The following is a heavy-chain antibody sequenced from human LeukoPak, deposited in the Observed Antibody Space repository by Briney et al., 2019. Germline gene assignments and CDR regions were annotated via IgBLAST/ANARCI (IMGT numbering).Heavy chain of an antibody. CDR1: GGSISTYY. V-gene: IGHV4-59*01. CDR2: IYNSGST. CDR3: ARENSNSWYLDY. Sequence: SETLSLTCTVSGGSISTYYWSWIRQPPGKGLEWIGYIYNSGSTNYNPSLKSRITISVDTSKNQFSLKLSSVTAADTAVYYCARENSNSWYLDYWGQGTLVTVSS. J-gene: IGHJ4*02. D-gene: IGHD6-13*01.